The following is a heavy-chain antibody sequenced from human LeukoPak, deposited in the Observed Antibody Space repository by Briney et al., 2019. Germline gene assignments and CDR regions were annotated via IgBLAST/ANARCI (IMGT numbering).Heavy chain of an antibody. CDR2: ISGSGVST. CDR1: GFTFSSYA. D-gene: IGHD6-13*01. CDR3: AREWAPPGIGRYYFDH. J-gene: IGHJ4*02. Sequence: GGSLRLSCAASGFTFSSYAMSWVRQAPGKGLKWVSGISGSGVSTYYTDSVKGRFTVSRDNSKNTMFLQMNSLRAEDTAEYFCAREWAPPGIGRYYFDHWGQGTLVTVSS. V-gene: IGHV3-23*01.